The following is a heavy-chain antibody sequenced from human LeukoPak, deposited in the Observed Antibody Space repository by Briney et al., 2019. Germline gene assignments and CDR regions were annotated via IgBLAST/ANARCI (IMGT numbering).Heavy chain of an antibody. J-gene: IGHJ4*02. D-gene: IGHD4-17*01. Sequence: ASVKVSCKASGGTFSSYAISWVRQAPGQGLEWMGRIIPILGIANYAQKFQGRVTITADKSTSTAYMELSSLRSEDTAVYYCARERDDYGDYHFDYWGQGTLVTVSS. CDR1: GGTFSSYA. CDR2: IIPILGIA. V-gene: IGHV1-69*04. CDR3: ARERDDYGDYHFDY.